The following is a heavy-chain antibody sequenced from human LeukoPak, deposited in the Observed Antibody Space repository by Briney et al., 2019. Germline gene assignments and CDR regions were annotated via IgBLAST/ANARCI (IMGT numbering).Heavy chain of an antibody. Sequence: PGASLRLSCAASGFTFSSYSMNWVRQAPGKGLEWVSSISSSSSYIYYADSVKGRFTISRDNAKNSLYLQMNSLRAEDTAVYHCARTDSGSYLKDDYWGQGTLVTVSS. CDR3: ARTDSGSYLKDDY. CDR2: ISSSSSYI. V-gene: IGHV3-21*01. D-gene: IGHD1-26*01. J-gene: IGHJ4*02. CDR1: GFTFSSYS.